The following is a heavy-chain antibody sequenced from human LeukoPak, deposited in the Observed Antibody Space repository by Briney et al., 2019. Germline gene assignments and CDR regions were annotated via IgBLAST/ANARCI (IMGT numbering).Heavy chain of an antibody. CDR2: VSAYNGNT. Sequence: ASVKVSCKASGYTFYYYGISWVRQAPGQGLEWMGWVSAYNGNTNYAQKLRGRVTMTTDTSTSTAYMELRSLRSDDTAVYYCVREENWFDPWGQGTLVTVSS. CDR1: GYTFYYYG. J-gene: IGHJ5*02. V-gene: IGHV1-18*01. CDR3: VREENWFDP.